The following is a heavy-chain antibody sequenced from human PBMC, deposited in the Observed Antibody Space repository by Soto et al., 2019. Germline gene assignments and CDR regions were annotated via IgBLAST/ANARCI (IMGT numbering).Heavy chain of an antibody. D-gene: IGHD1-1*01. J-gene: IGHJ6*02. CDR3: ARAGLPATTYFYYYGMNV. Sequence: GGSLRLSCAASGFTFNSYAMHWVRQAPGKGLEWVAAISYDGSNEYYVVSVKGRFTISRDNSKSTLYLQMNSLRAEDTAMYYCARAGLPATTYFYYYGMNVWGQGTTVTVSS. CDR1: GFTFNSYA. CDR2: ISYDGSNE. V-gene: IGHV3-30-3*01.